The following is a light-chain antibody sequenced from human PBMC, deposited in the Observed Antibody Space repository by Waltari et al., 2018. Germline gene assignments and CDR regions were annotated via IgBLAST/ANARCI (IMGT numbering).Light chain of an antibody. CDR2: KAS. V-gene: IGKV1-5*03. CDR1: QSISSW. Sequence: DIQMTQSPSTLSASVGDRVTITCRASQSISSWLAWYQQKTGTAPKILIYKASSLESGVPSMFSGSGSGTEFTLTISSLQPDDFATYYCQQYNSYSRTFGQGTKVEIK. CDR3: QQYNSYSRT. J-gene: IGKJ1*01.